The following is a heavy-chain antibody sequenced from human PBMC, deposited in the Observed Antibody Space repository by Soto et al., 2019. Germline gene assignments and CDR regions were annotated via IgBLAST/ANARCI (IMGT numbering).Heavy chain of an antibody. CDR1: GYTFIGYY. Sequence: ASVKVSCKASGYTFIGYYMHWVRQAPGQGXEWMGWINPNSGGTNYAQKFQGRVTMTRDTSITTAYMELSRLRSDDTAVYYCARDSYYDILTGYSRNAFDIWGQGTMVTVSS. V-gene: IGHV1-2*02. D-gene: IGHD3-9*01. J-gene: IGHJ3*02. CDR3: ARDSYYDILTGYSRNAFDI. CDR2: INPNSGGT.